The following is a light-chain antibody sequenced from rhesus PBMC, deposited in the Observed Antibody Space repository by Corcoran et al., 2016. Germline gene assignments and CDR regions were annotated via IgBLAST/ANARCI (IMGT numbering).Light chain of an antibody. V-gene: IGKV1S9*01. Sequence: DIQMTQSPSSLSASVGDRVTITCQASQSLRNYLNWYQQKAGKIPKLLIYRASSLQSGIPSRFSGSGSGTDFTLTISSLQPEDFATYYCQKGYSYPLTFGGGTKVELK. J-gene: IGKJ4*01. CDR1: QSLRNY. CDR2: RAS. CDR3: QKGYSYPLT.